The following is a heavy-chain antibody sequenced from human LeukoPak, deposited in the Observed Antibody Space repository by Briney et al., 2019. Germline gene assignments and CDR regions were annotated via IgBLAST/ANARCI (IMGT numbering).Heavy chain of an antibody. V-gene: IGHV1-8*01. Sequence: ASVKVSCKASGYTFTSYDINWVRQATGQGLEWMGRMNPNSGNTGYAQKFQGRVTMTRNTSISTAYMELSSLRSEDTAVYYCAIPNGATYSGGYAFDYWGQGTLVTVSS. D-gene: IGHD1-26*01. CDR2: MNPNSGNT. CDR3: AIPNGATYSGGYAFDY. CDR1: GYTFTSYD. J-gene: IGHJ4*02.